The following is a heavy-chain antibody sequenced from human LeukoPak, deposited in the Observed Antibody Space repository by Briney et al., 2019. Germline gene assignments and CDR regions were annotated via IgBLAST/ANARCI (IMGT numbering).Heavy chain of an antibody. CDR1: GFPFRSYP. CDR3: AKIKRLRYFDWSPHPFFDY. CDR2: ISGSGGST. J-gene: IGHJ4*02. Sequence: GGPLTLSYAASGFPFRSYPMSWLPPAPGKGLEWVSAISGSGGSTYYADSVKGRFTISRDNSKNTLYLQMNSLRAEDTAVYYCAKIKRLRYFDWSPHPFFDYWGQGTLVTVSS. D-gene: IGHD3-9*01. V-gene: IGHV3-23*01.